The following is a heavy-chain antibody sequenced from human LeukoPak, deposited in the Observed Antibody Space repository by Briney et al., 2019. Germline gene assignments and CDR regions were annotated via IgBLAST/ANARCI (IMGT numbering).Heavy chain of an antibody. CDR2: IKSKSDGGTT. CDR1: GFTLSPFSDAW. Sequence: GGSLRLSCAASGFTLSPFSDAWMSWVRQAPGKGLEWVGRIKSKSDGGTTDYAAPVKGRFTMSRDDSQNTVSLQMNSLKIEDTAVYYCTQGVAKAYSWGQGTLVTVSS. D-gene: IGHD5-12*01. V-gene: IGHV3-15*01. CDR3: TQGVAKAYS. J-gene: IGHJ4*02.